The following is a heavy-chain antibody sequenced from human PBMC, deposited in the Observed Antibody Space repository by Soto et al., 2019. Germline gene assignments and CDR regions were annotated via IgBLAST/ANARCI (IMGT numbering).Heavy chain of an antibody. CDR3: ARGYRQSGYSSSWVFDY. D-gene: IGHD6-13*01. J-gene: IGHJ4*02. V-gene: IGHV4-31*03. Sequence: QVQLRESGPGLVKPSQTLSLTCTVSGGSINSGGYYWNWIRQHPGKGLEWIGYMYYSGSTYYNPFRRSRVILSADTSENHSALKLSSLTAAETAVYFCARGYRQSGYSSSWVFDYWGQGTLVNVSS. CDR1: GGSINSGGYY. CDR2: MYYSGST.